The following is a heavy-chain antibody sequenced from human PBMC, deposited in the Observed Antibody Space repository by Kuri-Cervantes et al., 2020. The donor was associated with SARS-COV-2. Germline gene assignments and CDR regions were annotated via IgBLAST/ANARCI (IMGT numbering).Heavy chain of an antibody. Sequence: GESLKISCAASGFSFSNYWMNWVRQAPGKGLEWVSYISSSGSTIYYADSVKGRFTISRDNAKDSLYLQMNSLRAEDTAVYYCASGLTGSYWGQGTLVTVSS. CDR1: GFSFSNYW. J-gene: IGHJ4*02. D-gene: IGHD1-20*01. V-gene: IGHV3-48*03. CDR3: ASGLTGSY. CDR2: ISSSGSTI.